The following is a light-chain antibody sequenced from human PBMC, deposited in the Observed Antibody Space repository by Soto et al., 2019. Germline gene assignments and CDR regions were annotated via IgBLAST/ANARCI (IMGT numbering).Light chain of an antibody. CDR1: NSDVGGYNY. J-gene: IGLJ1*01. CDR3: SSYSSSSTFV. V-gene: IGLV2-14*01. CDR2: EVS. Sequence: QSVVTQPACVSGSPGQSITISCTGTNSDVGGYNYVSWYQHHPGKAPKLMIYEVSDRPSGVSSRFSGSKSGNTASLTISGLQADDEADYYCSSYSSSSTFVFGTGTKVTVL.